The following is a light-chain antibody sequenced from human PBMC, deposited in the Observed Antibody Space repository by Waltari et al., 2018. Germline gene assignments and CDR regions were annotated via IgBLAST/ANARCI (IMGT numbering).Light chain of an antibody. CDR3: QQRSDWPLT. CDR1: QGVSSY. V-gene: IGKV3-11*01. CDR2: DAS. Sequence: EIVLTQSPATLSLSPGERATLSCRASQGVSSYLGWYQQTPGQAPRLLIYDASNRATGIPARFSGSGSGTDFTLTISSLEPEDFAVYYCQQRSDWPLTFGGGTKVEVK. J-gene: IGKJ4*01.